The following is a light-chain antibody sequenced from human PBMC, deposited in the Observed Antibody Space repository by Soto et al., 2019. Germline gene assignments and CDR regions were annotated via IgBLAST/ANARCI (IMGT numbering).Light chain of an antibody. CDR3: QQYNNWWT. Sequence: EIVMTQSPATLSVSPGERATLSCRASQSVSSNLAWYQQKPGQAPRLLIYGASTRATGIPVRFSGSGSGTEFTLTISSLQSEAFAVYYCQQYNNWWTFGQGTKVDIK. J-gene: IGKJ1*01. CDR2: GAS. V-gene: IGKV3-15*01. CDR1: QSVSSN.